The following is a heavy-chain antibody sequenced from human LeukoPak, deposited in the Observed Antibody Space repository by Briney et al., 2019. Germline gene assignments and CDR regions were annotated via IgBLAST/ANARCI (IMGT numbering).Heavy chain of an antibody. CDR3: AGTIAAAGAVGWFDP. D-gene: IGHD6-13*01. CDR2: IYYSGST. V-gene: IGHV4-59*01. J-gene: IGHJ5*02. Sequence: PSETLSLTCTVSGGSISSYYWSWIPQPPGKGLERIRYIYYSGSTNYNPSLKSRVTISVDTSKNQFSLKLSSVTAADTAVYYCAGTIAAAGAVGWFDPWGQGTLVTVSS. CDR1: GGSISSYY.